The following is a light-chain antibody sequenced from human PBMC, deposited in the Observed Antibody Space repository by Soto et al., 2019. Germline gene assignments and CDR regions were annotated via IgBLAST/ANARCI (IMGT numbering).Light chain of an antibody. CDR1: ESIATW. J-gene: IGKJ2*01. CDR3: QQYNSF. Sequence: LYVSVGAGAFNTCRASESIATWLAWYQQKPGKAPKLLIYDASRLESGVPSRFSGGGSGREFTLTISGLQPDDFATNFCQQYNSFFGQGTKVDIK. CDR2: DAS. V-gene: IGKV1-5*01.